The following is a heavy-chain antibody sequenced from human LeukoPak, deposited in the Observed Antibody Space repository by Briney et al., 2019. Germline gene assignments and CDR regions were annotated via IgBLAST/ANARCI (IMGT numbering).Heavy chain of an antibody. V-gene: IGHV5-51*01. D-gene: IGHD3-3*01. CDR3: ARHSGTIFGVVPFDP. CDR2: IYPGHSDT. Sequence: GESLKISCKGSGYSFTSYWIGWVRQMPGKGLEWMGIIYPGHSDTRYSPSFQGQVTISADKSISTAYLQWSSLKASDTAMYYCARHSGTIFGVVPFDPWGQGTLVTVSS. J-gene: IGHJ5*02. CDR1: GYSFTSYW.